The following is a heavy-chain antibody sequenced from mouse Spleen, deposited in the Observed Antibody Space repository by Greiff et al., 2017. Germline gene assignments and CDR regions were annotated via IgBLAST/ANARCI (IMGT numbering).Heavy chain of an antibody. CDR3: TLITTVVAEAY. J-gene: IGHJ3*01. CDR1: GFNIKDDY. V-gene: IGHV14-4*01. CDR2: IDPENGYT. Sequence: EVQLQQSGAELVRPGASVQFSCTASGFNIKDDYMHWVKQRPEQGLEWIGWIDPENGYTEYASKFQGKATITADTSSNTAYLQLSSLTSEDTAVYYCTLITTVVAEAYWGQGTLVTVSA. D-gene: IGHD1-1*01.